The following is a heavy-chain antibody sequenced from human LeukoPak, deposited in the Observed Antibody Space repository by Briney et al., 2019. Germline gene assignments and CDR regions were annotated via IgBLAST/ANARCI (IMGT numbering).Heavy chain of an antibody. CDR1: GLPFSQYG. CDR3: AKVHTDSGTCFDC. J-gene: IGHJ4*02. Sequence: GGSLRLSCAASGLPFSQYGMSWVRQAPGKGLEWVSGISGSGTTTYYADSVRGRFTSSRDNSRNTLYLQMHSLRVEDAAVYYCAKVHTDSGTCFDCRGQGTLVTVSS. D-gene: IGHD1-14*01. V-gene: IGHV3-23*01. CDR2: ISGSGTTT.